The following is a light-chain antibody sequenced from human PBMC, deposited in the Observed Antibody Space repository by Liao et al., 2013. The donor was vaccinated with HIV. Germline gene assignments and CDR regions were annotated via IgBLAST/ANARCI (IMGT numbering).Light chain of an antibody. V-gene: IGLV3-21*01. CDR1: NIGSNS. J-gene: IGLJ3*02. Sequence: SYVLTQPPSVSVAPGKTATITCGGNNIGSNSVHWYQQRPGQAPVLVIYYDSDRPSGIPERFSGSSSGTTVTLTISGVQAEDEADYYCQSADSSATCPVFGGGTKLTVL. CDR2: YDS. CDR3: QSADSSATCPV.